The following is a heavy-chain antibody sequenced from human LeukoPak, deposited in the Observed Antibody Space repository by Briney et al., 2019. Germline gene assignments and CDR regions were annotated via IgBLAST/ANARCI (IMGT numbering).Heavy chain of an antibody. Sequence: GRSLRLSCAASGFTFSSYAMHWVRQAPGKGLEWVAVISYDGSNKYYADSVKGRFTISRDNSKNTLYLQTNSLRAEDTAVYYCARAVGSYYDSSGYYYHSWFDPWGQGTLVTVSS. CDR1: GFTFSSYA. CDR2: ISYDGSNK. J-gene: IGHJ5*02. CDR3: ARAVGSYYDSSGYYYHSWFDP. D-gene: IGHD3-22*01. V-gene: IGHV3-30*01.